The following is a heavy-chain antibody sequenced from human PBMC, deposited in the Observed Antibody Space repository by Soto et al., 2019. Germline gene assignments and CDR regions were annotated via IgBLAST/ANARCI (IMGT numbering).Heavy chain of an antibody. Sequence: ASVKVSCKASGYTFTKFHIHWVRQAPGQGLEWMGMIDPSGGVTRDAQRFQGRITMTSDTSTSSVYMELRGLTSEDTAVYYCAREGAVLFYDSSGDTDYWGQGTLVTVSS. CDR1: GYTFTKFH. J-gene: IGHJ4*02. V-gene: IGHV1-46*01. CDR3: AREGAVLFYDSSGDTDY. CDR2: IDPSGGVT. D-gene: IGHD3-22*01.